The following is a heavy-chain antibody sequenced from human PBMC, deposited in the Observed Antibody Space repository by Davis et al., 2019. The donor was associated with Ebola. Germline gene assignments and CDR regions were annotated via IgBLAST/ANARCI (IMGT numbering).Heavy chain of an antibody. D-gene: IGHD3-3*01. V-gene: IGHV3-7*01. Sequence: GGSLRLSCAASGFTFNNYWMSWVRQVPGRGLEWVANIQQDGGDKHYLESVKGRFTISRDNTKDLVFLELSSLRVEDTGVYCCARDLGLDFAVVTYFDYWGHGAPVTVSS. CDR1: GFTFNNYW. CDR2: IQQDGGDK. J-gene: IGHJ4*01. CDR3: ARDLGLDFAVVTYFDY.